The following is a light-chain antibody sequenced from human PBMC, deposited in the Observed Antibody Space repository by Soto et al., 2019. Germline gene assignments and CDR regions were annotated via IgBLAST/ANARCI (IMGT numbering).Light chain of an antibody. V-gene: IGKV3-20*01. Sequence: EIVLTQSPGTLSLSPGERGTLSCRASQSVDSRYLAWYQQKPGRAPRLLIYGASSRATGIPDRFSGRGSGKDFTLTISRLEPEDFAVYYCQQYGGSPYTFGQGTKLEIK. CDR3: QQYGGSPYT. J-gene: IGKJ2*01. CDR1: QSVDSRY. CDR2: GAS.